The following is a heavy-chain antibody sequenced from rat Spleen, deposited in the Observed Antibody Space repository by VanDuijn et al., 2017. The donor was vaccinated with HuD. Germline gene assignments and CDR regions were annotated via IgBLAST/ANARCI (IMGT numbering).Heavy chain of an antibody. CDR3: TRGTYYRH. V-gene: IGHV5S23*01. D-gene: IGHD1-12*01. J-gene: IGHJ2*01. CDR2: ISTGDDDT. Sequence: EVQLVESGGGLVQPGRSLKLSCAASGFTFSDFDMAWVRQAPAKGLEWVASISTGDDDTYYRDSVKGHFTISRDNTKNTQYLQMDSLRSEDTAPYYCTRGTYYRHWGQGVMVTVSS. CDR1: GFTFSDFD.